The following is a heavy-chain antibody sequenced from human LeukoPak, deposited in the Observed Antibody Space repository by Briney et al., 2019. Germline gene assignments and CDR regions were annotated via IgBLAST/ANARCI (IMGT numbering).Heavy chain of an antibody. V-gene: IGHV1-46*01. D-gene: IGHD2-2*01. CDR3: ARDGPTAAPFDY. J-gene: IGHJ4*02. Sequence: ASVKVSCKASGYRFPSYDMHWVRQAPGQGLEWMGIINPSGGSTSYAQRFQGRVAMTRDTSTTTVYMEVNSLTSEDTAVYFCARDGPTAAPFDYWGQGTLVTVSS. CDR1: GYRFPSYD. CDR2: INPSGGST.